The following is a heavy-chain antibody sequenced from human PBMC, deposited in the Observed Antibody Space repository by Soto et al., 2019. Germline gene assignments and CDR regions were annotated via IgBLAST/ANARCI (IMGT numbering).Heavy chain of an antibody. CDR2: IYYTGTT. D-gene: IGHD3-22*01. CDR1: GGSFIGSSYN. Sequence: SETLSLTCTVSGGSFIGSSYNWGRIPQPPGLGREWKGSIYYTGTTYYSPSLQRLVTISFDTSKYHVSLTLTSVTAAATAVYFCSRGPFYYENSGYDNADWGQGALVTVSS. CDR3: SRGPFYYENSGYDNAD. J-gene: IGHJ4*02. V-gene: IGHV4-39*02.